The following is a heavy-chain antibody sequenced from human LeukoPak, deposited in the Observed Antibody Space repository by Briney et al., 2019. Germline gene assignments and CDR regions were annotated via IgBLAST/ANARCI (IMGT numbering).Heavy chain of an antibody. CDR2: ISWNSGSI. CDR1: GFTFDDYA. Sequence: SLRLSCAASGFTFDDYAMHWVRQAPGKGLEWVSGISWNSGSIGYADSVKGRFTISRDNAKNSLYLQMNSLRAEDTALYYCAKDMAAAGTGAFDIWGQGTMVTVSS. J-gene: IGHJ3*02. D-gene: IGHD6-13*01. V-gene: IGHV3-9*01. CDR3: AKDMAAAGTGAFDI.